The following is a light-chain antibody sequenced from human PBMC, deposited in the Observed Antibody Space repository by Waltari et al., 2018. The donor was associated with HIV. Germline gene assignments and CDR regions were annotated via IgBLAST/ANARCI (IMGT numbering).Light chain of an antibody. J-gene: IGLJ3*02. CDR3: ASYTARSIPWV. Sequence: QSALTQPASVSGSPGQSITISCTGTSSDIGGYNYVSWYQQHPGQPPKVLIYDVINRPSGVSDRFSGSKAGRTASLTISGLQAEDEADYYCASYTARSIPWVFGGGTKLTVV. CDR1: SSDIGGYNY. V-gene: IGLV2-14*03. CDR2: DVI.